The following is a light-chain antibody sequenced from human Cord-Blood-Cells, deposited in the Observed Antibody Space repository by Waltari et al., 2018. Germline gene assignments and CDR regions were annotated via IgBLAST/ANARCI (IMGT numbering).Light chain of an antibody. V-gene: IGKV1-39*01. CDR2: AAS. CDR3: QQSHSTPPYT. CDR1: QNISSY. J-gene: IGKJ2*01. Sequence: DIPMTQSPSSLSASVGHRVTITCRASQNISSYLNWYQQKPGKAPKLLIYAASSLQSRVPSRFSGSGSGTDFTLTIISLQPEDFATYYCQQSHSTPPYTFGQGTKLEIK.